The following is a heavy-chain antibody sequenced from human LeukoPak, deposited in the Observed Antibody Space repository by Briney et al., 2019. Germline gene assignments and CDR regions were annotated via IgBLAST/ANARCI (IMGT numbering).Heavy chain of an antibody. CDR2: IYYSGST. Sequence: PSETLSLTCTVSGGSPSSYYWSWIRQPPGEGLEWIGYIYYSGSTNYKPSLTSRVTRSVDTSKKQFSLKLSSVTAADTAVYYCARSEGSYYDSSGHSYRNFDYWGQGTLVTVSS. J-gene: IGHJ4*02. CDR1: GGSPSSYY. V-gene: IGHV4-59*01. CDR3: ARSEGSYYDSSGHSYRNFDY. D-gene: IGHD3-22*01.